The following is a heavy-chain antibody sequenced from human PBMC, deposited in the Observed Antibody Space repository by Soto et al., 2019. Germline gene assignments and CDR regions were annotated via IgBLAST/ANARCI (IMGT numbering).Heavy chain of an antibody. CDR1: GFTVSSNH. CDR2: LYTSGST. V-gene: IGHV3-53*02. D-gene: IGHD2-15*01. J-gene: IGHJ4*02. CDR3: ARILYVSMARYFDY. Sequence: VQLVETGGGLIQPGGSLRLSCAVSGFTVSSNHMTWVSQAPGKGLEWVSILYTSGSTYYADSVKGRFTISRDNSKNTLYLQMNSLRAEDTAVYYCARILYVSMARYFDYWVQGTLVMVSS.